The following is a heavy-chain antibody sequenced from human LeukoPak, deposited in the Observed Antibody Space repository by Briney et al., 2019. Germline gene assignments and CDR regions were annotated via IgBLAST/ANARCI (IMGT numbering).Heavy chain of an antibody. CDR2: IWYDGSNK. J-gene: IGHJ4*02. V-gene: IGHV3-33*01. Sequence: GRSLRLSCAASGFTFSSYGMHWVRQAPGKGLEWVAVIWYDGSNKYYADSVKGRFTISRDNSKNTLYLQMNSLRAEDTAVYYCARVAYGDSIGYWGREPWSPSPQ. D-gene: IGHD4-17*01. CDR1: GFTFSSYG. CDR3: ARVAYGDSIGY.